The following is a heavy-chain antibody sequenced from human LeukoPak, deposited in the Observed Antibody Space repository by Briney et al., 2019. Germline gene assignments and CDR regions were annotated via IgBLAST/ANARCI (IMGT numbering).Heavy chain of an antibody. CDR3: ARDLENYWSFDL. Sequence: GGSLRLSCAASGVTVSSNYMSWGRQAPGTGRGGGSVLDSDGIIHYADSVKGRFTVSTDNSKNTMYLQMSSLRVEHTAVYYCARDLENYWSFDLWGGGTRVTASS. CDR2: LDSDGII. CDR1: GVTVSSNY. V-gene: IGHV3-53*01. D-gene: IGHD3-3*01. J-gene: IGHJ2*01.